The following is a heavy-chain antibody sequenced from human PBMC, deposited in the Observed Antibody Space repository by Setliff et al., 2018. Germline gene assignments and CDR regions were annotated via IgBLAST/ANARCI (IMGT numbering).Heavy chain of an antibody. CDR1: GGTFSSYA. Sequence: ASVKVSCKASGGTFSSYAISWVRQAPGQGLGWMGGIIPIFGTANYAQKFQGRVTITTDESTSTAYMELSSLRSEDTAVYYCAREWRELLPGGWFDPWGQGTLVTVSS. V-gene: IGHV1-69*05. CDR3: AREWRELLPGGWFDP. J-gene: IGHJ5*02. CDR2: IIPIFGTA. D-gene: IGHD1-26*01.